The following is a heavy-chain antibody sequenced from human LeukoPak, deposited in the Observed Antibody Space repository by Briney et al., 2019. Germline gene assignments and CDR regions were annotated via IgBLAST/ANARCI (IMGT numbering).Heavy chain of an antibody. D-gene: IGHD4-17*01. J-gene: IGHJ4*02. CDR2: IKEDGSET. CDR1: GFTFSRDY. V-gene: IGHV3-7*01. Sequence: GGSLRLSCAASGFTFSRDYASWVRQTPGKGLEWLANIKEDGSETYYVDSVKGRFTNSRDMDKHSLYLQMSSPAVYDCAMNYCTRATNSAVPTFRFDHWGQGTLVTVSS. CDR3: TRATNSAVPTFRFDH.